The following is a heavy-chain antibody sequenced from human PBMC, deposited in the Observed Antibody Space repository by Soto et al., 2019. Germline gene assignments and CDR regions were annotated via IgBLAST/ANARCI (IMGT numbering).Heavy chain of an antibody. J-gene: IGHJ3*02. V-gene: IGHV6-1*01. CDR2: TYYRSKWYN. CDR3: ARDRMLRVYAQHDAFDI. Sequence: SQTLALTCAISGDSVSSNSAAWNWIRQSPSRGLEWLGRTYYRSKWYNDYAVSVKSRITINPDASKNQFSLQLNSVTPEDTAVYYCARDRMLRVYAQHDAFDIWGQGTMVTVSS. D-gene: IGHD2-8*01. CDR1: GDSVSSNSAA.